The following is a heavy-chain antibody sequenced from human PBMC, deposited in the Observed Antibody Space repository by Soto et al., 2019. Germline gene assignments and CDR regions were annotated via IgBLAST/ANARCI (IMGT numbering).Heavy chain of an antibody. J-gene: IGHJ6*02. CDR3: ARVPSPFDFYYAMDV. CDR1: GGSVNSGTDF. D-gene: IGHD3-16*01. V-gene: IGHV4-61*01. CDR2: TSNTGTT. Sequence: SETLSLTCIVSGGSVNSGTDFWSWIRQPPGKGLEWIGYTSNTGTTYYNPSLKSRLTMSLDTSQNQFSLKLNSVTAADTAVYFCARVPSPFDFYYAMDVWGQGTTVTVSS.